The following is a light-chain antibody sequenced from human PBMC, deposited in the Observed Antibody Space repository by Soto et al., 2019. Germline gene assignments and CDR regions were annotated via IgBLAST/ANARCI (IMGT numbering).Light chain of an antibody. V-gene: IGKV3-15*01. J-gene: IGKJ1*01. CDR1: QSISSN. CDR3: QHYNNWPPWT. Sequence: EIVMTQSPATLSVSPGERATLSCRASQSISSNLAWYQQKPGQAPRLLIYGASTRATGIPARFSGSGSGTEFTLTITSLQSKDFVVYYCQHYNNWPPWTFGQGTRVEVK. CDR2: GAS.